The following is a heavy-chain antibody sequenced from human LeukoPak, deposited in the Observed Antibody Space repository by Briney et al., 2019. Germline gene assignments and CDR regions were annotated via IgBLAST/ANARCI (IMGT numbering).Heavy chain of an antibody. J-gene: IGHJ4*02. Sequence: GGSLRLSCAASGFTFSSYAVSWVRQAPGKGLEWVSAISGSGGSTYYADSVKGRFTISRDNSKNTLYLQMNSLRAKDTAVYYCAKSRAYPYYIDYWGQGTLVTVSS. CDR3: AKSRAYPYYIDY. CDR1: GFTFSSYA. CDR2: ISGSGGST. V-gene: IGHV3-23*01. D-gene: IGHD2-2*02.